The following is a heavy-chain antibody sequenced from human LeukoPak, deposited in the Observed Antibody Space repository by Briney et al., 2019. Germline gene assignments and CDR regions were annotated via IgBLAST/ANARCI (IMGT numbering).Heavy chain of an antibody. CDR1: GFTFSSYA. CDR2: ISGSGGST. V-gene: IGHV3-23*01. D-gene: IGHD1-26*01. CDR3: AKASSSGRSDY. J-gene: IGHJ4*02. Sequence: GGSLRLSCAASGFTFSSYATSWVRQAPGKGLEWVSAISGSGGSTYYADSVKGRFTISRDNSKNTLYLQMNSLRAEDMAVYYCAKASSSGRSDYWGQGTLVTVSS.